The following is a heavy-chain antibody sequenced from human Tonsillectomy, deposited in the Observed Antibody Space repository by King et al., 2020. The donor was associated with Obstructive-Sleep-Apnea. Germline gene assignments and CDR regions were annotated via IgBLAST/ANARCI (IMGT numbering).Heavy chain of an antibody. CDR2: IYYSGST. CDR1: GGSISSYY. V-gene: IGHV4-59*08. CDR3: ARHVRGVTPKLLDY. Sequence: VQLQESGPGLVKPSETLSLTCTVSGGSISSYYWSWIRQPPGKGLEWIGYIYYSGSTNYNPSLKSRVTISVDTSKNQFSLKLSSVTAADTAVYYCARHVRGVTPKLLDYWGQGTLVTVSS. D-gene: IGHD3-10*02. J-gene: IGHJ4*02.